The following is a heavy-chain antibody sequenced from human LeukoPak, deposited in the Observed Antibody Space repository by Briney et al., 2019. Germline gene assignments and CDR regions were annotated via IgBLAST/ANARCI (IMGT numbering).Heavy chain of an antibody. CDR1: VGTFSSYA. CDR3: ARDWDSSGYPGNDAFDI. CDR2: IIPIFGTA. D-gene: IGHD3-22*01. J-gene: IGHJ3*02. Sequence: SVKVSCKASVGTFSSYAISWVRQAPGQGLEWMGRIIPIFGTANYAQKFQGRVTITTDESTSTAYMELSSLRSEDTAVYYCARDWDSSGYPGNDAFDIWGQGTMVTVSS. V-gene: IGHV1-69*05.